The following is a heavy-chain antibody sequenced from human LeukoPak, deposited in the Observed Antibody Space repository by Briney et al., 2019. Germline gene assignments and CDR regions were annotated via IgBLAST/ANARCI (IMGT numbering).Heavy chain of an antibody. Sequence: GGSLRLSCAASGFTFSSYWMSWVRQAPGKGLEWVANIKQDGSEKYYVDSVKGRFTISRDNAKNSLYLQMSSLRAEDTAVYYCARDTYDSSGYYAHLNYWGQGTLVTVSS. CDR1: GFTFSSYW. V-gene: IGHV3-7*01. D-gene: IGHD3-22*01. J-gene: IGHJ4*02. CDR3: ARDTYDSSGYYAHLNY. CDR2: IKQDGSEK.